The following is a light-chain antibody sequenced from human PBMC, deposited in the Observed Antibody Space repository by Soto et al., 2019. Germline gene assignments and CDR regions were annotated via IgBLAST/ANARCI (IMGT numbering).Light chain of an antibody. CDR1: SSDVGAYDY. CDR2: EVT. J-gene: IGLJ1*01. V-gene: IGLV2-14*01. Sequence: QSVLTQPASVSGSPGQSITISCTGTSSDVGAYDYVSWYQQHPGKAPKFMIYEVTNRPPGVSHRFSGSKSGNTASLTISGLQAEDEADYYCSSYTSTSTYVFGTGTKVTAL. CDR3: SSYTSTSTYV.